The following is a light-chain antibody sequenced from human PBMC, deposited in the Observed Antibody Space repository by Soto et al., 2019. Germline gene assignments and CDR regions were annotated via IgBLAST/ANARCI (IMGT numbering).Light chain of an antibody. J-gene: IGLJ3*02. CDR2: DND. Sequence: QSVLTQPPSVSAAPGQKVTISCSGSSSNIGNNYVSWYRQFPGTDPKLLIYDNDKQPSGIPDRLSGSKSGTSATLDIPGIQTADEADYYCGSWDSSLRGVVFGGGTKLTVL. CDR3: GSWDSSLRGVV. V-gene: IGLV1-51*01. CDR1: SSNIGNNY.